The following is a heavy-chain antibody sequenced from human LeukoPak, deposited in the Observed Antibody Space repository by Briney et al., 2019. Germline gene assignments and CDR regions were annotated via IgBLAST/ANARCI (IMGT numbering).Heavy chain of an antibody. V-gene: IGHV5-51*01. D-gene: IGHD6-19*01. CDR2: IYPGDSDT. J-gene: IGHJ4*02. CDR1: GYSFTSYW. Sequence: GESLQISCKGSGYSFTSYWIGWVRQMPGKGLEWMGIIYPGDSDTRYSPSFQGQVTISADKSISTAYLQWSSLKASDTAMYYCARRRAVAGTVKYYFGYWGQGTLVTVSS. CDR3: ARRRAVAGTVKYYFGY.